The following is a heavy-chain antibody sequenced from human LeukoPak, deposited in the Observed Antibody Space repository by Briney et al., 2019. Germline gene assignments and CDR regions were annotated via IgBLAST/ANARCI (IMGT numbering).Heavy chain of an antibody. Sequence: PGGSLRLSCVASGVTLSNYAMSWARQAPGKGLEWVSGISSSGSGGNTYYADSVKGRFTISRDNSKNTLYLQMNSLRAEDTAVYYCAREATGFDYWGQGTLVTVSS. V-gene: IGHV3-23*01. CDR1: GVTLSNYA. D-gene: IGHD1-14*01. J-gene: IGHJ4*02. CDR2: ISSSGSGGNT. CDR3: AREATGFDY.